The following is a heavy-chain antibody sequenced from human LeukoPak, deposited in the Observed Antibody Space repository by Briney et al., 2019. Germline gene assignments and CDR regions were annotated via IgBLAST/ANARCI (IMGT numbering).Heavy chain of an antibody. J-gene: IGHJ5*02. CDR3: ARALTIFGVVTPWFDP. Sequence: KASETLFLTCTVSGYSISSGYYWGWIRQPPGKGLEWIGSFYHSGSTYYNPSLKSRVTISVDTSKNQFSLKLSSVTAADTAVYCCARALTIFGVVTPWFDPWGQGTLVTVSS. CDR2: FYHSGST. D-gene: IGHD3-3*01. CDR1: GYSISSGYY. V-gene: IGHV4-38-2*02.